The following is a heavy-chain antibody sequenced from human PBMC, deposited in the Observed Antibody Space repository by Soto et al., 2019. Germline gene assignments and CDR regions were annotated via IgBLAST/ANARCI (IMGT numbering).Heavy chain of an antibody. CDR1: GYNFNQYY. V-gene: IGHV1-46*02. CDR2: LRPSDGST. J-gene: IGHJ5*01. D-gene: IGHD2-21*02. CDR3: ARGLAAGVVTAQDS. Sequence: QVHLVQSGAEVKKPGASVKLSCKASGYNFNQYYVNWVRQAPGQGLEWMGILRPSDGSTTYAQKFQCRVTMTRDASTSTDYMELSSLRAEDTAVYYCARGLAAGVVTAQDSWGQGTLVTVSS.